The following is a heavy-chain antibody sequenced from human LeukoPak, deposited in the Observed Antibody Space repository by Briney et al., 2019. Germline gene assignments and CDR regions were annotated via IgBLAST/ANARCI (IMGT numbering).Heavy chain of an antibody. CDR2: IYSGGSR. V-gene: IGHV3-53*01. CDR3: ARGDDYGDAWYYFDY. CDR1: GFTVSSNY. J-gene: IGHJ4*02. D-gene: IGHD4-17*01. Sequence: GGSLRLSCAASGFTVSSNYMNWVRQAPGKGLEWDSVIYSGGSRYYADSVKGRFTISRDNSKNTLYLQMNSLRAEDTAVYYCARGDDYGDAWYYFDYWGQGTLVTVSS.